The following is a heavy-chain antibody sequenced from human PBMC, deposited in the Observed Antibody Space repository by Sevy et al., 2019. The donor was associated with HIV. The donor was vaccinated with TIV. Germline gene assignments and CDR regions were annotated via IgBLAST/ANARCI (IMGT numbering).Heavy chain of an antibody. V-gene: IGHV4-4*07. CDR3: ARDTVVRELFPNYYFHYYMDV. CDR1: GTYITNSYS. CDR2: IDTRGNT. D-gene: IGHD3-10*01. J-gene: IGHJ6*03. Sequence: SETLSLTCTVSGTYITNSYSWSWIRQPAGKGLEWIGRIDTRGNTDYNTSLKSRVTMSIHTSRTHFSLNLTSVIAADTAVYYCARDTVVRELFPNYYFHYYMDVWGKGTAVTVSS.